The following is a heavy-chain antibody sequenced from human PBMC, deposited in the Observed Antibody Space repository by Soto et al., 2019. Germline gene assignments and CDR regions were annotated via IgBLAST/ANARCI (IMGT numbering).Heavy chain of an antibody. CDR2: IDPSDSQT. Sequence: GESLKISCKGSGYSFAGYWITWVRQKPGKGLEWMGRIDPSDSQTYYSPSFRGHVTISVTKSITTVFLQWSSLGASDTAMYYCARQIYDSDTGPNFQYYFDSWGQGTPVTVSS. D-gene: IGHD3-22*01. CDR3: ARQIYDSDTGPNFQYYFDS. V-gene: IGHV5-10-1*01. J-gene: IGHJ4*02. CDR1: GYSFAGYW.